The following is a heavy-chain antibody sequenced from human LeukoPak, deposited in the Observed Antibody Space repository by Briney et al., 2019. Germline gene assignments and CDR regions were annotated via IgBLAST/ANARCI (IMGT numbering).Heavy chain of an antibody. V-gene: IGHV1-18*01. CDR1: GYTFTSYG. CDR2: ISAYNGNT. Sequence: ASVKVSCKASGYTFTSYGISWVRQAPGQGLEWMGWISAYNGNTNYAQKLQGRVTITADKSTSTAYMELSSLRSEDTAVYYCARDHTSNYDILTGIPSYYYYGMDVWGQGTTVTVSS. CDR3: ARDHTSNYDILTGIPSYYYYGMDV. D-gene: IGHD3-9*01. J-gene: IGHJ6*02.